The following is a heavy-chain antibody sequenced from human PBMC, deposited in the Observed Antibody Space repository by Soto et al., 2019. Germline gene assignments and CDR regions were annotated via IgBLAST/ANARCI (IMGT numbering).Heavy chain of an antibody. CDR1: GLTVSSNY. Sequence: TGGSLRLSCAASGLTVSSNYMSWVRQAPGKGLEWVSVIYSGGSTYYADSVKGRFTISRDNSKNTLYLQMNSLRAEDTAVYYCARASLRYYNWFDPWGQGTLVTVSS. CDR2: IYSGGST. V-gene: IGHV3-53*01. D-gene: IGHD3-9*01. J-gene: IGHJ5*02. CDR3: ARASLRYYNWFDP.